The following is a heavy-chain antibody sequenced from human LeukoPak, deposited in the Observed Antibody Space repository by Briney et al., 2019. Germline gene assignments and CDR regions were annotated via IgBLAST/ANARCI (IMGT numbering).Heavy chain of an antibody. CDR2: ISPSGSYT. CDR3: AGDQVSAVFDY. CDR1: GFIFSDFY. V-gene: IGHV3-11*05. Sequence: PGGSLRLSCAGSGFIFSDFYMNRVRQAPGKGLEWLAYISPSGSYTTYGDSVKGRFVISRDNTKNSVSLQMDSLRAEDTAVYFCAGDQVSAVFDYWGQGARVTV. D-gene: IGHD5/OR15-5a*01. J-gene: IGHJ4*02.